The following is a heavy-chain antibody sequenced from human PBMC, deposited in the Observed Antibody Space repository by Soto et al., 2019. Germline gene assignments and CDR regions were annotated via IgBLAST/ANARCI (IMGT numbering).Heavy chain of an antibody. CDR3: AGGGVRGVITRTRDYYGMDV. D-gene: IGHD3-10*01. J-gene: IGHJ6*02. Sequence: PGESLKISCKGSGYSFTSYWIGWVRQMPGKGLEWMGIIYPGDSDTRYSPSFQGQVTISADKSISTAYLQWSSLKASDTAMYYCAGGGVRGVITRTRDYYGMDVWGQGTTVPVS. CDR1: GYSFTSYW. V-gene: IGHV5-51*01. CDR2: IYPGDSDT.